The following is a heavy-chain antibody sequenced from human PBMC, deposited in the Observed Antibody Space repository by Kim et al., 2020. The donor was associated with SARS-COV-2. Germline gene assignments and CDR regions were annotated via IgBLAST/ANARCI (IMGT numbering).Heavy chain of an antibody. CDR3: ARERGGSSSRTAVDS. D-gene: IGHD6-6*01. Sequence: SETLSLTCAVYGGSFSDYYWSWIRQPPGKGLEWIGEINHSGNTNYNPSLKSRVTISEDTSNNQFSLKLRSVTAADTAVYYCARERGGSSSRTAVDSWGQG. CDR2: INHSGNT. CDR1: GGSFSDYY. J-gene: IGHJ5*02. V-gene: IGHV4-34*01.